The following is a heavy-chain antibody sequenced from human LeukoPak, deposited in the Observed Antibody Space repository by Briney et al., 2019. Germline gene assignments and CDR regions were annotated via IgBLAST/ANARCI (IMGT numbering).Heavy chain of an antibody. CDR1: GGSISSYY. D-gene: IGHD2-15*01. J-gene: IGHJ4*02. V-gene: IGHV4-59*01. Sequence: SKTLSLTCTVSGGSISSYYWSWIRQPPGKGLEWIGYIYYSGSTNYNPSLKSRVTISVDTSKNQFSLKLSSVTAADTAVYYCARALWRVANFDYWGQGTLVTVSS. CDR3: ARALWRVANFDY. CDR2: IYYSGST.